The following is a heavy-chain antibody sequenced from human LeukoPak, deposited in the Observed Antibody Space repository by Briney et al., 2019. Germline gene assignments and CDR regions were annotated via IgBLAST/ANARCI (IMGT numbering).Heavy chain of an antibody. CDR1: GFTFSSYT. Sequence: GSLRLSCAASGFTFSSYTMNWVRQPPGKGLEWIGEINHSGSTNYNPSLKSRVTISVDTSKNQFSLKLSSVTAADTAVYYCARGRGWYSGGWFDPWGQGTLVTVSS. V-gene: IGHV4-34*01. J-gene: IGHJ5*02. CDR2: INHSGST. D-gene: IGHD6-19*01. CDR3: ARGRGWYSGGWFDP.